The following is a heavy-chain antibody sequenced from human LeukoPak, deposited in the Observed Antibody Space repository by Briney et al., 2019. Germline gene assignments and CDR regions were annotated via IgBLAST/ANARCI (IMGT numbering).Heavy chain of an antibody. V-gene: IGHV3-30*18. Sequence: PGGSLRLSCAASGFTFSSYGMHWVRQAPGKGLEWVAVISYDAFNKYYADSVKGRFTISRDNSKNTLSLQMNSLRVEDTAIYYCAKDIQLSTWGLGTMVTVSS. D-gene: IGHD5-24*01. CDR2: ISYDAFNK. J-gene: IGHJ3*01. CDR1: GFTFSSYG. CDR3: AKDIQLST.